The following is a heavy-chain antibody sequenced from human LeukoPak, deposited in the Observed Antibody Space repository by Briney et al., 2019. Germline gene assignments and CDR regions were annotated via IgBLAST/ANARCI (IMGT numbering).Heavy chain of an antibody. V-gene: IGHV4-39*01. D-gene: IGHD1-26*01. J-gene: IGHJ5*02. CDR2: MYYSGST. CDR1: GDSITRSSYY. CDR3: ARPRVGATGWFDP. Sequence: PSETLSLTCTVSGDSITRSSYYWGWIRQPPGKGLEWIGSMYYSGSTYYNPSLKSRVIITVDTSKNQFSLKLSSVTAADTAVYYCARPRVGATGWFDPWGQGTLVTVSS.